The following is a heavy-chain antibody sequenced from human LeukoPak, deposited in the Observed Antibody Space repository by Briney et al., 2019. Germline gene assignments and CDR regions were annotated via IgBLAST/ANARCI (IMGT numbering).Heavy chain of an antibody. Sequence: GASVKVSCKASGGTFSSYAISWVRQAPGQGPEWMGGIIPIFGTANYAQKFQGRVTITADESTSTAYMELSSLRSEDTAVYYCARAVVVVAAAYYYYGMDVWGQGTTVTVSS. J-gene: IGHJ6*02. D-gene: IGHD2-15*01. CDR1: GGTFSSYA. V-gene: IGHV1-69*01. CDR2: IIPIFGTA. CDR3: ARAVVVVAAAYYYYGMDV.